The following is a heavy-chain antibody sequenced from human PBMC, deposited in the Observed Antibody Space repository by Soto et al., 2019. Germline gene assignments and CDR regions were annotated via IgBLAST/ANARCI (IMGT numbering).Heavy chain of an antibody. CDR2: IDPSDSYT. Sequence: GESLKISCKGSGYSFTSYWISWVRQMPGKGLEWMGRIDPSDSYTNYSPSFQGHVTISADKSISTAYLQWSSLKASDTPMYYCTRQADYYDSSGYAADYWGQGTLVTVSS. D-gene: IGHD3-22*01. CDR3: TRQADYYDSSGYAADY. CDR1: GYSFTSYW. V-gene: IGHV5-10-1*01. J-gene: IGHJ4*02.